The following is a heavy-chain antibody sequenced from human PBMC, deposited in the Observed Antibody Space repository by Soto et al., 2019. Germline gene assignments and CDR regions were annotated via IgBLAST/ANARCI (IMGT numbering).Heavy chain of an antibody. V-gene: IGHV4-30-2*01. J-gene: IGHJ4*02. D-gene: IGHD6-19*01. CDR3: ASLRSGWGIDY. Sequence: QLQLQESGSGLVKPSQTLSLTCAVSGGSISSGGYSWSWIRQPPGKGLEWIGYIYHSGSTYYNPSLKSRVTISVDRSKNQCSRKLSSVAAADTAVYYCASLRSGWGIDYWGQGTLVTVSS. CDR2: IYHSGST. CDR1: GGSISSGGYS.